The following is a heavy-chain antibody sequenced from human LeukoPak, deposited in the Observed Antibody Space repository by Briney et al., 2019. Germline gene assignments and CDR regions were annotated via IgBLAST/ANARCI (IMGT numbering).Heavy chain of an antibody. Sequence: GESLRLSCAATGFTFSSYTINWVRQAPGRGLEWVSYISSSGSTTYYADSVKGRFTISRDNAKNSLYLQMNSLRAEDMAVYYCAREERWLHFDYWGQGTLVTVSS. J-gene: IGHJ4*02. CDR1: GFTFSSYT. CDR2: ISSSGSTT. CDR3: AREERWLHFDY. V-gene: IGHV3-48*01. D-gene: IGHD5-24*01.